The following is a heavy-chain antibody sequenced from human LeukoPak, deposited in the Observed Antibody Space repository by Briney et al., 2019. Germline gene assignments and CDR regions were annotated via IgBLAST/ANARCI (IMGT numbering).Heavy chain of an antibody. J-gene: IGHJ6*02. CDR3: VTLIVGATSDYYYYYYGMDV. CDR2: IYHSGST. Sequence: PSETLSLTCAVSGGSISSSNWWSWVRQPPVKGLEWIGEIYHSGSTNYNPSLKSRVTISVDKSKNQFSLKLSSVTAADTAVYYCVTLIVGATSDYYYYYYGMDVWGQGTTVTVSS. V-gene: IGHV4-4*02. D-gene: IGHD1-26*01. CDR1: GGSISSSNW.